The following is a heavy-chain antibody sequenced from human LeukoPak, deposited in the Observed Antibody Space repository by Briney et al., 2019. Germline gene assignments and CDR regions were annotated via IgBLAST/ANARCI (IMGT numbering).Heavy chain of an antibody. Sequence: LSETLSLTCAVYGGSFSGYYWSWIRQPPGKGLEWIGEINHSGSTNYNPSLKSRVTISVDTSKNQFSLKLSSVTAADTAVYYCARLFGYYYGSGSPNFDYWGQGTLVTVSS. CDR3: ARLFGYYYGSGSPNFDY. D-gene: IGHD3-10*01. CDR2: INHSGST. CDR1: GGSFSGYY. V-gene: IGHV4-34*01. J-gene: IGHJ4*02.